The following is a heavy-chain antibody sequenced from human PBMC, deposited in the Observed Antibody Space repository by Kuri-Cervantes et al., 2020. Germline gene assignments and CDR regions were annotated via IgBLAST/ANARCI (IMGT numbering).Heavy chain of an antibody. Sequence: ASVKVSCKASGYTFTGYYMHWVRQAPGQGLKWMGWINPNSGGTNYAQKFQGRVTMTRDTSISTAYMELSRLRSDDTAVYYCARVRYSSSSRVDYWGQGTLVTVSS. D-gene: IGHD6-6*01. J-gene: IGHJ4*02. V-gene: IGHV1-2*02. CDR1: GYTFTGYY. CDR2: INPNSGGT. CDR3: ARVRYSSSSRVDY.